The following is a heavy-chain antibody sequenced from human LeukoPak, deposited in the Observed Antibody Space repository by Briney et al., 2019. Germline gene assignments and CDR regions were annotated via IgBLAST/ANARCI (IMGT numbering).Heavy chain of an antibody. V-gene: IGHV3-11*04. CDR3: AREKKLRDVPDFNWNYGFDY. CDR2: ISSSGSTI. Sequence: PGGSLRLSCAASGFTFSDYYMSWVRQAPGKGLEWVSYISSSGSTIYYADSVKGRFTISRDNAKNSLYLQMNSLRAEDTAVYYCAREKKLRDVPDFNWNYGFDYWGQGTLVTVSS. CDR1: GFTFSDYY. D-gene: IGHD1-7*01. J-gene: IGHJ4*02.